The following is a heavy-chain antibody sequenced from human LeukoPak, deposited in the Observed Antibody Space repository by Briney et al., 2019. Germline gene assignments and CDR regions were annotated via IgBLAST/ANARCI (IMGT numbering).Heavy chain of an antibody. D-gene: IGHD2-2*01. CDR1: GFTFSSYS. CDR2: ISSTSSYI. J-gene: IGHJ5*02. V-gene: IGHV3-21*01. Sequence: GGSLRLSCAASGFTFSSYSMNWVRQAPGKGLEWVSSISSTSSYIYYADSVKGRFTISRDNAKNSLYLQMNSLRADDTAVYYCTGYNWFDPWGQGTLVGVSS. CDR3: TGYNWFDP.